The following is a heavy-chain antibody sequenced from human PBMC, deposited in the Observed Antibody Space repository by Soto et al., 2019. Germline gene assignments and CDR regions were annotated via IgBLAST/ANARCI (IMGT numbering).Heavy chain of an antibody. J-gene: IGHJ4*02. CDR3: ARYHTSRGPWGFDY. CDR2: IYWDDDK. Sequence: SGPTLVKPTQTLTLTCTFSGFSLVTGEVGVGWIRRPPGKALEWLALIYWDDDKRFTPSLQIRLTIIKDTSRNQVFLTVIGVDPADTATYYCARYHTSRGPWGFDYWGPGTLVTVSS. D-gene: IGHD2-15*01. CDR1: GFSLVTGEVG. V-gene: IGHV2-5*02.